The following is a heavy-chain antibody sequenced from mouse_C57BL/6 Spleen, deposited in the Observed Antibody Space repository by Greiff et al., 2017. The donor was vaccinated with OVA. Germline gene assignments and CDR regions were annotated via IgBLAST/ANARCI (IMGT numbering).Heavy chain of an antibody. Sequence: VKLMESGAELVKPGASVKLSCKASGYTFTSYWMHWVKQRPGQGLEWIGMIHPNSGSTNYNEKFKSKATLTVDKSSSTAYMQLSSLTSEDSAVYYCARWGRDYWGQGTTLTVSS. J-gene: IGHJ2*01. D-gene: IGHD3-3*01. V-gene: IGHV1-64*01. CDR3: ARWGRDY. CDR1: GYTFTSYW. CDR2: IHPNSGST.